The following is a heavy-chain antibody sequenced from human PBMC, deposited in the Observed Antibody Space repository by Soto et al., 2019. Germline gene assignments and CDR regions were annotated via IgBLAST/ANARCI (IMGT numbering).Heavy chain of an antibody. Sequence: QVQLQQWGSGLLKPSETLSLTCAIYGGSFSDYYWHWIRQSPGKGLEWIGEIHLSGRVNFTPSLKSRTSLSMDTSRNQSFLPLRSVTAGDTAVYFCARTPTRGAFAGLDPWGRRHLVTVSS. CDR1: GGSFSDYY. CDR2: IHLSGRV. V-gene: IGHV4-34*01. J-gene: IGHJ5*02. D-gene: IGHD1-26*01. CDR3: ARTPTRGAFAGLDP.